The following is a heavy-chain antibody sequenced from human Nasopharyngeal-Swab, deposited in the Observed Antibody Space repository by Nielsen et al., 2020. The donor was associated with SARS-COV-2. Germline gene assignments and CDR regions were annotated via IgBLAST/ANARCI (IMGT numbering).Heavy chain of an antibody. Sequence: GGSLRLSCAASGFTFSSYWMSWVRKAPGKGLEWVANIKQDGSEKYYVDSVKGRFTISRDNAKNSLYLQMNSLRAEDTAVYYCARASFGYTFPFDYWGQGTLVTVSS. J-gene: IGHJ4*02. CDR3: ARASFGYTFPFDY. D-gene: IGHD3-16*01. CDR2: IKQDGSEK. CDR1: GFTFSSYW. V-gene: IGHV3-7*03.